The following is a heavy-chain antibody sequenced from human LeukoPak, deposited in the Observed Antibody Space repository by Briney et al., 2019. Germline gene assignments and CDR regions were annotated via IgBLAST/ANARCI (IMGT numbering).Heavy chain of an antibody. CDR1: GFTFSSYA. J-gene: IGHJ3*02. CDR3: ADTKDYYDSLLSFDI. CDR2: ISGSGGST. Sequence: GGSLRLSCAASGFTFSSYAMSWVRQAPGKGLEWVSAISGSGGSTYYADSVKGRFTISRGNSKNTLYLQMNSLRAEDTAVYYCADTKDYYDSLLSFDIWGQGTMVTVSS. V-gene: IGHV3-23*01. D-gene: IGHD3-22*01.